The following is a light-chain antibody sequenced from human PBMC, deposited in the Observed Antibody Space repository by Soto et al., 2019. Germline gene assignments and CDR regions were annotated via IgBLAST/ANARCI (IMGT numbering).Light chain of an antibody. CDR3: QYYGRSPPYT. CDR2: GES. Sequence: EIVLTQSPGTLSLSPGEGATLSCRTSQSISSSYLSWFQQRPGQAPRVLIYGESNRASGIPDSFSGSGSGTDFTLTISSLEPEDFAVYYCQYYGRSPPYTFGQGTKLDIK. CDR1: QSISSSY. J-gene: IGKJ2*01. V-gene: IGKV3-20*01.